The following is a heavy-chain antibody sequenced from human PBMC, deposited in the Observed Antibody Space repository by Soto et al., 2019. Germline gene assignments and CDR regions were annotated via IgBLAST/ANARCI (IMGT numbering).Heavy chain of an antibody. V-gene: IGHV6-1*01. J-gene: IGHJ6*03. Sequence: QVQLQLSGPGLVTPSQTLSLTCAISGDSVSSNSAGWNWIRQTPSRGLEWLGRTYYRSKWYFNYAVSVASRITINPDTSKNHFSLQLSSVTPDDTAVYYCARGSWDDVSGHYYMDVWGKGTTVTVSS. CDR3: ARGSWDDVSGHYYMDV. CDR1: GDSVSSNSAG. CDR2: TYYRSKWYF. D-gene: IGHD1-1*01.